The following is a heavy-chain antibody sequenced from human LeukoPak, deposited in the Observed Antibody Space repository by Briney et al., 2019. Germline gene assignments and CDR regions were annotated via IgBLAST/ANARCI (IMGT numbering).Heavy chain of an antibody. CDR1: GFTFSNYG. V-gene: IGHV4-34*01. J-gene: IGHJ4*02. CDR2: INHSGST. CDR3: ARGGYSYGYFDY. Sequence: GSLRLSCAASGFTFSNYGMHWVRQPPGKGLEWIGEINHSGSTNYNPSLKSRVTISVDTSKNQFSLKLSSVTAADTAVYYCARGGYSYGYFDYWGQGTLATVSS. D-gene: IGHD5-18*01.